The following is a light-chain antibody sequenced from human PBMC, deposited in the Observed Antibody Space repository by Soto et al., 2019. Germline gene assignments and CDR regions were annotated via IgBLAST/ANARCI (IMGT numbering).Light chain of an antibody. CDR3: QLYNSRVLI. CDR1: QSISSW. Sequence: DLQMTQSPSTLSASVGDRVTITCRASQSISSWLAWYQQKPGKAPKLLIYKASSLESGVPSRFSGRVSGTAFTLTISSRQPDDFATYYCQLYNSRVLIFGGRTMVEIK. V-gene: IGKV1-5*03. J-gene: IGKJ4*01. CDR2: KAS.